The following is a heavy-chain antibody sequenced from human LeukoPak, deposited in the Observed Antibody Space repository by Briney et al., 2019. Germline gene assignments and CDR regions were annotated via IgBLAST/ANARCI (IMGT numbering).Heavy chain of an antibody. J-gene: IGHJ4*02. Sequence: GRSLTLSCAASGSTLSSTAMSWVRQAPGKGLEWVSAIRGRGGSPSSEAPVKGRFPSSRDNPKNALYLQMNSLRGEDTAVYYWAKAPGWWGQGTLFTVSS. CDR1: GSTLSSTA. V-gene: IGHV3-23*01. CDR2: IRGRGGSP. D-gene: IGHD6-19*01. CDR3: AKAPGW.